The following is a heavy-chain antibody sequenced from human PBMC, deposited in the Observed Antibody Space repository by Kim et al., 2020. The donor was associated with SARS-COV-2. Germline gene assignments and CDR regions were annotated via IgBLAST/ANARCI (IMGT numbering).Heavy chain of an antibody. CDR3: AKGGGEGAWQYYYDSSGYYDRGAFDI. Sequence: GGSLRLSCAASGFTFSSYAMSWVRQAPGKGLEWVSAISGSGGSTYYADSVKGRFTISRDNSKNTLYLQMNSLRAEDTAVYYCAKGGGEGAWQYYYDSSGYYDRGAFDIWGQGTMVTVSS. D-gene: IGHD3-22*01. J-gene: IGHJ3*02. V-gene: IGHV3-23*01. CDR1: GFTFSSYA. CDR2: ISGSGGST.